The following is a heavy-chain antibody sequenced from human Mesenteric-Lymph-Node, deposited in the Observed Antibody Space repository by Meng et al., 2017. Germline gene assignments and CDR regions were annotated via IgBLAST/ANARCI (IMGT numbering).Heavy chain of an antibody. CDR3: ARVTARGDGFDP. CDR1: GGSISSSSYY. CDR2: IYYSGST. D-gene: IGHD2-21*02. Sequence: SDTLSLTCTVSGGSISSSSYYWGWIRQPPGKGLEWIGYIYYSGSTYYNPSLKSRVTISVDTSKLHFSLELRSVTAADTAVYDCARVTARGDGFDPWGPGTLVTVSS. V-gene: IGHV4-39*07. J-gene: IGHJ5*02.